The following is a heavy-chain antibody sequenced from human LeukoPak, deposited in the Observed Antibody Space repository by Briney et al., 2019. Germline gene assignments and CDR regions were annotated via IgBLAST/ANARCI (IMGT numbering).Heavy chain of an antibody. CDR2: IKQDGSEK. CDR1: GFTVSSNY. Sequence: GGSLRLSCAASGFTVSSNYMSWVRQAPGKGLEWVANIKQDGSEKYYVDSVKGRFTISRDNAKNSLYLQMNSLRAEDTAVYYCARIEVAGAFDYWGQGTLVTVSS. D-gene: IGHD6-19*01. J-gene: IGHJ4*02. V-gene: IGHV3-7*01. CDR3: ARIEVAGAFDY.